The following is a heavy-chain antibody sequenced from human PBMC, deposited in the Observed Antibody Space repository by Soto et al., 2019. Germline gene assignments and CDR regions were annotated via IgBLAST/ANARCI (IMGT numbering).Heavy chain of an antibody. V-gene: IGHV4-30-4*01. CDR1: GGSISSGDYY. Sequence: TLSLTCTVSGGSISSGDYYWSWIRQPPGKGLEWIGYIYYSGSTYYNPSLKSRVTISVDTSKNQFSLKLSSVTAADTAVYYCARLRWELLPGAFDIWGQGTMVTVSS. CDR3: ARLRWELLPGAFDI. CDR2: IYYSGST. D-gene: IGHD1-26*01. J-gene: IGHJ3*02.